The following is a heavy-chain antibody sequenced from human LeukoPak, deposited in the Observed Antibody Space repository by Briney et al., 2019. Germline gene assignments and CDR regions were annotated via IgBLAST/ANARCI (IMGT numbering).Heavy chain of an antibody. CDR3: ARGYCSGGSCYTYRTGGIDY. Sequence: PSETLSLTCAVYGGSFSGYYWSWIRQPPGKGLEWIGEINHSGSTNYNPSLKSRVTISVDTSMNQFSLKLSSVTAADTAAYYCARGYCSGGSCYTYRTGGIDYWGQGTLVTVSS. CDR1: GGSFSGYY. D-gene: IGHD2-15*01. J-gene: IGHJ4*02. V-gene: IGHV4-34*01. CDR2: INHSGST.